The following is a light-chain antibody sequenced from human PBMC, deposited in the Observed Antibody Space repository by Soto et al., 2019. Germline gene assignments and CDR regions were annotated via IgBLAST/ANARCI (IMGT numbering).Light chain of an antibody. CDR2: DAS. CDR3: QQYGSSPIT. J-gene: IGKJ5*01. CDR1: QSVSSN. V-gene: IGKV3-20*01. Sequence: EIVLTQSPGTLSLSPGERATLSCRASQSVSSNLAWYQQKPGQAPRLLIYDASNRATGIPDRFSGSGSGTDFTLTISRLEPEDFAVYYCQQYGSSPITFGQGTRLEIK.